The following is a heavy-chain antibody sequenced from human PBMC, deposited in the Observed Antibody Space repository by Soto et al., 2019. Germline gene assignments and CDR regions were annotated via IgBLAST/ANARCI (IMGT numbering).Heavy chain of an antibody. J-gene: IGHJ5*02. D-gene: IGHD3-3*01. Sequence: QITLKESGPTLVKPTQTLTLTCTFSGFSLSTSGVGVGWIRQPPGKALEWLALIYWNDDKRYSTSLKSRLTITKDPSKNQVVLTMTNMDPVDTATYYCAHLTRFTIFGENRSWFDPWGQGTLVTVSS. CDR2: IYWNDDK. V-gene: IGHV2-5*01. CDR3: AHLTRFTIFGENRSWFDP. CDR1: GFSLSTSGVG.